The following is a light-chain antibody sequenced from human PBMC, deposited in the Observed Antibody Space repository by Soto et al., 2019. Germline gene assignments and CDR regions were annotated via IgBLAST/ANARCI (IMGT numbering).Light chain of an antibody. Sequence: QSALPQPASVSGSPGQSITISCTGTSSDIGHYNYVSWYQQHPGKVPKLIISEVRNRPSGVSDRFSGSKSGNSASLTISGLQTEDEADYYCSSYTTASTQVFGSGTKVTVL. CDR2: EVR. V-gene: IGLV2-14*01. J-gene: IGLJ1*01. CDR1: SSDIGHYNY. CDR3: SSYTTASTQV.